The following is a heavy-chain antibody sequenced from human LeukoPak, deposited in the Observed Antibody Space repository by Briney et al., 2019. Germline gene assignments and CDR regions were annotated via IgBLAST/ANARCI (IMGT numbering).Heavy chain of an antibody. D-gene: IGHD3-10*01. CDR1: GYTFTGYY. J-gene: IGHJ5*02. Sequence: ASVTVSCQASGYTFTGYYMHGVRQAPGQGLDWMEWINPNSGGTNYAQKFQGRVTMTRDTSISTAYMELSRLRSDDTAVYYCARVTGVLWFGEFPFDPWGQGTLVTVSS. CDR2: INPNSGGT. V-gene: IGHV1-2*02. CDR3: ARVTGVLWFGEFPFDP.